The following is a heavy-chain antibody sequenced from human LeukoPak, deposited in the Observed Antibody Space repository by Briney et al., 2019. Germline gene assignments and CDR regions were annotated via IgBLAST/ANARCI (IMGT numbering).Heavy chain of an antibody. CDR3: AREVAEGFDY. Sequence: GGSLRLSCAASGFTFSTYSMNWVRQAPGKGLEWVSSIGGTGTSIYYADSVKGRFTISSDNPKNSLYLQMNSLRAEDTAVYYCAREVAEGFDYWGQGTLVTVSS. CDR1: GFTFSTYS. V-gene: IGHV3-21*01. CDR2: IGGTGTSI. J-gene: IGHJ4*02.